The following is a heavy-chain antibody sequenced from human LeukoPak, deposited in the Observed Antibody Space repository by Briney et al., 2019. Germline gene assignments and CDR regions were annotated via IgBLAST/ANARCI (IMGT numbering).Heavy chain of an antibody. J-gene: IGHJ4*02. CDR1: GGSFSGYY. D-gene: IGHD3-10*01. V-gene: IGHV4-34*01. Sequence: PSETLSLTCAVYGGSFSGYYWSWIRQPPGKGLEWIGEINHSGSTNYNPSLKSRVTISVDTSKNQFSLELSSVTVADTAVYYCAILYGSGRYFDYWGQGTLVTVSS. CDR2: INHSGST. CDR3: AILYGSGRYFDY.